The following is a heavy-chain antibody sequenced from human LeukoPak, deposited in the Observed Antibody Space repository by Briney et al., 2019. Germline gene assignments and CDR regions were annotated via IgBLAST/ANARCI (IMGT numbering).Heavy chain of an antibody. D-gene: IGHD3-10*01. CDR2: ISAYNGNT. CDR3: ARDPMVRGTNWFDP. Sequence: ASVKVSCKASGYTFSSYGISWVRQAPGQGLEWMGWISAYNGNTNYAQKLQGRVTMTTDTSTSTAYMELRSLRSDDTAVYYCARDPMVRGTNWFDPWGQGTLVTVSS. V-gene: IGHV1-18*01. CDR1: GYTFSSYG. J-gene: IGHJ5*02.